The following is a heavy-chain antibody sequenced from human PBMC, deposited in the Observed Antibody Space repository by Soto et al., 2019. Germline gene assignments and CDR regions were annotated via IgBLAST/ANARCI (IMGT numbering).Heavy chain of an antibody. V-gene: IGHV3-21*01. J-gene: IGHJ3*02. Sequence: GGSLRLSCAASGFTFSSYSMNWVRQAPGKGLEWVSSISSSSRYIYYADSVKGRFTNYRDNAKNSLYLQMNSLRAEDTAVYYCARDSKVLRYFDWPLDAFDIWGQGTMVTV. D-gene: IGHD3-9*01. CDR1: GFTFSSYS. CDR3: ARDSKVLRYFDWPLDAFDI. CDR2: ISSSSRYI.